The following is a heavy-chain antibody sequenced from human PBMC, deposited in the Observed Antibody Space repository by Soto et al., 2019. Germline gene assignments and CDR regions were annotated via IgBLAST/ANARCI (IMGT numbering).Heavy chain of an antibody. D-gene: IGHD3-3*01. V-gene: IGHV3-23*01. CDR2: ISGSGGST. Sequence: EVQLLESGGGLVQPGGSLRLSCAASGFTFSSYAMSWVRQAPGKGLEWVSAISGSGGSTYYADSVKGRFTISRDNSKNTLYLQMNSLRAEDTAVYYCAKESKNEGYYDFWSGYYKTHYFDYWGQGTLVTVSS. J-gene: IGHJ4*02. CDR1: GFTFSSYA. CDR3: AKESKNEGYYDFWSGYYKTHYFDY.